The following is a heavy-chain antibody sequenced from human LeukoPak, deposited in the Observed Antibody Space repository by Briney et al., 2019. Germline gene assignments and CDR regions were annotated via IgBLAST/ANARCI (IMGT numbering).Heavy chain of an antibody. Sequence: SETLTLTCAVYGGSLSGYYWSWIRQPPGKGLEWIGEINHSGSTNYNPSLKSRVTISVDTSKSQFSLKLSSVTAADTAVYYCVSGYHRYWGQGTLVTVSS. CDR2: INHSGST. CDR3: VSGYHRY. J-gene: IGHJ4*02. V-gene: IGHV4-34*01. CDR1: GGSLSGYY. D-gene: IGHD2-2*01.